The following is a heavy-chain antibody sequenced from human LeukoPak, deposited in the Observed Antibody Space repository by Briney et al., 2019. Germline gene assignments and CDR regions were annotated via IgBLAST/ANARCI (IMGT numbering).Heavy chain of an antibody. J-gene: IGHJ4*02. CDR2: IYSGGST. D-gene: IGHD3-9*01. V-gene: IGHV3-66*01. CDR1: GFTVSSNY. Sequence: GGSLRLSRAASGFTVSSNYMSWVRQAPGKELEWVSVIYSGGSTYYADSVKGRFTISRDNSKNTLYLQMNSLRAEDTAVYYCARAYSDDILTGYYPSFDYWGQGTLVTVSS. CDR3: ARAYSDDILTGYYPSFDY.